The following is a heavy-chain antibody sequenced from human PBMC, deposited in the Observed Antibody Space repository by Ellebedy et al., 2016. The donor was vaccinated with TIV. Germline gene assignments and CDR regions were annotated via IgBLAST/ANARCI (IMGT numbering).Heavy chain of an antibody. CDR2: ITGSSSYM. CDR1: GFTFSNYS. D-gene: IGHD6-13*01. Sequence: PGGSLRLSCAASGFTFSNYSMNRVRQAPGKGLEWVSSITGSSSYMFYADSVKGRFTISRDNAKNSLYLQMNSLRAEDTDVYYCSRGIAAVMYWGQGTLVTVSS. V-gene: IGHV3-21*01. J-gene: IGHJ4*02. CDR3: SRGIAAVMY.